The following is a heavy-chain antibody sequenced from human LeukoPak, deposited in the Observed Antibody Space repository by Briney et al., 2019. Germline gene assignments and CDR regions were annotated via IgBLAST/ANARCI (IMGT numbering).Heavy chain of an antibody. CDR3: ASSGQQPKNWFDP. CDR1: GGSISSYY. D-gene: IGHD6-13*01. V-gene: IGHV4-59*01. Sequence: SEIRSLTCTVSGGSISSYYWSWIRQPPGKVLGWIGYSYYSGSTNYNPSLKSRVTISVDTSKNQFSLKLSSVTAADTAVYYCASSGQQPKNWFDPWGQGTLVTASS. CDR2: SYYSGST. J-gene: IGHJ5*02.